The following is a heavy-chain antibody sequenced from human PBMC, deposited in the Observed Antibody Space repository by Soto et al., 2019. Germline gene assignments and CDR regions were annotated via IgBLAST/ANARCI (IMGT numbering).Heavy chain of an antibody. V-gene: IGHV3-33*01. CDR1: GFTFSSYG. J-gene: IGHJ4*02. Sequence: GGSLRLSCAASGFTFSSYGMHWVRQAPGKGLEWVAVIWYDGSNKYYADSVKGRFTISRDNSKNTLYLQMNSLRAEDTAVYYCAILSRRDCGGDCYSEPYYWGQGTLVTVSS. D-gene: IGHD2-21*02. CDR2: IWYDGSNK. CDR3: AILSRRDCGGDCYSEPYY.